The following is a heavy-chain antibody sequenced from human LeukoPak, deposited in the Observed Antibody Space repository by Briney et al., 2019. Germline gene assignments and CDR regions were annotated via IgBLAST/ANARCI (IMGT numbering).Heavy chain of an antibody. J-gene: IGHJ3*02. V-gene: IGHV4-30-4*01. Sequence: PSETLSLTCTXSXXSXXXXGXXXXXXRQXXGKGLEWIGYXYYSGSTYXXXXXKSRVTISVDTSKNQFSLKLSSVTAADTAVYYCAXVSSGFAINAFDIWGQGTMVTVSS. CDR1: XXSXXXXGXX. D-gene: IGHD3-22*01. CDR3: AXVSSGFAINAFDI. CDR2: XYYSGST.